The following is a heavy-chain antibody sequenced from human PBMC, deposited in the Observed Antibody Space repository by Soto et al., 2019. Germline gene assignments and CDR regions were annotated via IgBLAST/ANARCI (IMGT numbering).Heavy chain of an antibody. CDR1: GGTFSSYA. CDR2: IIPVFGTA. J-gene: IGHJ1*01. V-gene: IGHV1-69*01. Sequence: QVQLVQSGAEVKKPGYSVKVSCKASGGTFSSYAISWVRQAPGQGLECMGGIIPVFGTANYAQKFQGRVTINADESTSTVYMKLSSLRSADTAVYYCARGWNDFPHWGQGTLVTVSS. D-gene: IGHD1-1*01. CDR3: ARGWNDFPH.